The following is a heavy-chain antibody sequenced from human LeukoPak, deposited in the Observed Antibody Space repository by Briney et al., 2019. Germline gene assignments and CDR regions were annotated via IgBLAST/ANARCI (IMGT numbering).Heavy chain of an antibody. CDR2: INTNTGNP. CDR3: ARSRRVVVPSSLYAADDYYYYMDV. CDR1: GYTFTYYG. V-gene: IGHV7-4-1*04. D-gene: IGHD2-21*02. J-gene: IGHJ6*03. Sequence: ASVKVSCKASGYTFTYYGLNWVRQAPGQGLECLGGINTNTGNPTYAQGFTGRYVFSFDTSVSMAYLQITSLTAEDTAIYYCARSRRVVVPSSLYAADDYYYYMDVWGKGTTVTVSS.